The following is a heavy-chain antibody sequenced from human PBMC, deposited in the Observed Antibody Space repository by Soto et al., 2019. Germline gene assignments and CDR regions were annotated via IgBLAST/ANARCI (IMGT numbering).Heavy chain of an antibody. Sequence: SLRLSCAASGFTFSSYSMNWVRQAPGKGLEWVSSISSSSSYIYYADSVKGRFTISRDNAKNSLYLQMNSLRAEDTAVYYCAREKELLWFGELCGMDVWGQGTTVTVSS. CDR1: GFTFSSYS. CDR3: AREKELLWFGELCGMDV. D-gene: IGHD3-10*01. CDR2: ISSSSSYI. V-gene: IGHV3-21*01. J-gene: IGHJ6*02.